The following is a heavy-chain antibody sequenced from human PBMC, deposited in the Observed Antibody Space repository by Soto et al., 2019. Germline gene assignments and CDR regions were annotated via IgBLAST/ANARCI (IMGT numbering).Heavy chain of an antibody. J-gene: IGHJ4*02. CDR3: ARIERITMIGVGSRNCFDY. V-gene: IGHV3-7*03. D-gene: IGHD3-22*01. CDR1: GFTFSSYW. CDR2: IKQDGSEK. Sequence: GLSLRLSFAASGFTFSSYWMSWVRQAPGKGLEWVANIKQDGSEKYYVDSVKGRFTISRDNAKNSLYLQMNSLRAEDTAVYYWARIERITMIGVGSRNCFDYWGQG.